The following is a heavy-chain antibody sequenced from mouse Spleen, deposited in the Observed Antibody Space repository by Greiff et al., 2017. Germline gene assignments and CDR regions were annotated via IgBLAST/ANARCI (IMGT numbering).Heavy chain of an antibody. V-gene: IGHV3-1*01. Sequence: EVKLVESGPGMVKPSQSLSLTCTVTGYSITSGYDWHWIRHFPGNKLEWMGYISYSGSTNYNPSLKSRISITHDTSKNHFFLKLNSVTTEDTATYYCAREGEGFSSWFAYWGQGTLVTVSA. CDR1: GYSITSGYD. CDR2: ISYSGST. J-gene: IGHJ3*01. CDR3: AREGEGFSSWFAY.